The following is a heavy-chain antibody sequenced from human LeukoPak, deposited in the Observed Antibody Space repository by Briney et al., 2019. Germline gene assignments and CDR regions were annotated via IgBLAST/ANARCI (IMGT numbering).Heavy chain of an antibody. V-gene: IGHV3-23*01. D-gene: IGHD3-3*01. CDR2: IGGSGGVT. J-gene: IGHJ4*02. CDR1: GFTFINHA. Sequence: GGSLRLSCAASGFTFINHAMTWVRQAPGKGLEWVSAIGGSGGVTYYADSVRGRFTISRDNSKNTLYLQMDSLRADDTAVYYCAKDHNDFWSGYPPNWGQGTLVTVSS. CDR3: AKDHNDFWSGYPPN.